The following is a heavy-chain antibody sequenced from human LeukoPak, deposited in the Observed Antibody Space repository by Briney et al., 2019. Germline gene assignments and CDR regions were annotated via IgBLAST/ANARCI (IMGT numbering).Heavy chain of an antibody. Sequence: GASVKVSCKASGYTFTSYGISCVRQAPGQGLEWMGWISAYNGNTNYAQKVQGRVTMTTDTSTSTAYMELRSLRSDDTAVYYCARSWETQLGFDYWGQGALVTVSS. V-gene: IGHV1-18*04. J-gene: IGHJ4*02. D-gene: IGHD2-2*01. CDR3: ARSWETQLGFDY. CDR1: GYTFTSYG. CDR2: ISAYNGNT.